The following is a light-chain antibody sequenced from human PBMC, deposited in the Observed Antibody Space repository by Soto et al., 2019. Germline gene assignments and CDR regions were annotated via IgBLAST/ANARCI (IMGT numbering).Light chain of an antibody. Sequence: DLQMNQSPSSLSASVGDRVTITCRASQSISSYLKWYQQKPGKAPKLLIYAASSLQSGVPSRFSGSGSETNFTLTTSSLQPEDFATYYCQQSYSTPYTFGQGTKLEIK. CDR2: AAS. V-gene: IGKV1-39*01. J-gene: IGKJ2*01. CDR3: QQSYSTPYT. CDR1: QSISSY.